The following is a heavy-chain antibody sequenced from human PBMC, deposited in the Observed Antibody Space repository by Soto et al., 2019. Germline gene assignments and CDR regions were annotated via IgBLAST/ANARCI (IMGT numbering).Heavy chain of an antibody. CDR2: IYYSGST. Sequence: WTWIRQHPGKGLEWIGYIYYSGSTYYNPSLKSRVTISVDTSKNQFSLKLSSVTAADTAVYYCARSVFPWGQETLVTVSS. V-gene: IGHV4-31*02. CDR3: ARSVFP. J-gene: IGHJ5*02.